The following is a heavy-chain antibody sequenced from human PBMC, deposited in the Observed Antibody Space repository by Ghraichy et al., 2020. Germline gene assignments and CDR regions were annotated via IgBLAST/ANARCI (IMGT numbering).Heavy chain of an antibody. D-gene: IGHD3-22*01. V-gene: IGHV3-23*01. CDR2: ISGSGGST. CDR3: ASPNTYYYDSSGYRDAFDI. J-gene: IGHJ3*02. Sequence: GGSLRLSCAASGFTFSSYAMSWVRQAPGKGLEWVSAISGSGGSTYYADSVKGRFTISRDNSKNTLYLQMNSLRAEDTAVYYCASPNTYYYDSSGYRDAFDIWGQGTMVTVSS. CDR1: GFTFSSYA.